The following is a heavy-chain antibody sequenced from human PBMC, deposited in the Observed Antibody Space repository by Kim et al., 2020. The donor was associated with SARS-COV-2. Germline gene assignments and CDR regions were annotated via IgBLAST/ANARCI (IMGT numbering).Heavy chain of an antibody. CDR3: MRGYAGGPLDF. D-gene: IGHD3-16*01. CDR2: T. J-gene: IGHJ4*01. V-gene: IGHV3-20*03. Sequence: TGYAESVKGRLTVSRDSAKSSVYLQMKSLRADDTALYYCMRGYAGGPLDFWGHGTLVTVSS.